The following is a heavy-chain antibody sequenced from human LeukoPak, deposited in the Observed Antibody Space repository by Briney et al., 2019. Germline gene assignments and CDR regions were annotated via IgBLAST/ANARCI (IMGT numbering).Heavy chain of an antibody. CDR3: TRDRGGSFDY. CDR2: ITSDVTST. Sequence: GGSLRLSCAASGFTFSSYWMHWVRQVPGKGLEWVSHITSDVTSTRYADSVKGRFTVSRDNVKNTLYLQMNSLKAEDTAVYYCTRDRGGSFDYWGQGTLVTVSS. J-gene: IGHJ4*02. CDR1: GFTFSSYW. D-gene: IGHD3-16*01. V-gene: IGHV3-74*01.